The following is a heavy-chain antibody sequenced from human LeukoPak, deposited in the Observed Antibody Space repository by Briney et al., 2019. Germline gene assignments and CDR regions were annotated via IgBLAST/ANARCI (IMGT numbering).Heavy chain of an antibody. V-gene: IGHV3-21*01. D-gene: IGHD3-10*01. CDR3: ARDSDEYYYGSGSPHDY. CDR1: GFTFSSYS. Sequence: GGSLGLSCAASGFTFSSYSMNWVRQAPGKGLEWVSSISSSSSYIYYADSVKGRFTISRDNAKNSLYLQMNSLRAEDTAVYYCARDSDEYYYGSGSPHDYWGQGTLVTVSS. J-gene: IGHJ4*02. CDR2: ISSSSSYI.